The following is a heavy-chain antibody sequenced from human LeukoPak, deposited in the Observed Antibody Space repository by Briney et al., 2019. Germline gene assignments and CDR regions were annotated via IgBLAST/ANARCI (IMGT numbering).Heavy chain of an antibody. CDR3: ARGPRYYYGSGSYGMDV. J-gene: IGHJ6*02. D-gene: IGHD3-10*01. CDR2: IYYSGST. CDR1: GGSISSYY. Sequence: SETLSLTCTVSGGSISSYYWSWIRQPPGKGLEWIGYIYYSGSTNYNPSLKSRATISVDTSKNQFSLKLSSVTAADTAVYYCARGPRYYYGSGSYGMDVWGQGTTVTVSS. V-gene: IGHV4-59*01.